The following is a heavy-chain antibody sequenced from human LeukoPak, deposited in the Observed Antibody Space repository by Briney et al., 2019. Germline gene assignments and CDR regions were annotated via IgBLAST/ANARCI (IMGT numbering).Heavy chain of an antibody. D-gene: IGHD2-21*02. CDR2: ISSSSSYI. Sequence: GGSLRLSCAASGFTFSSYSMNWVRQAPGKGLEWVSSISSSSSYIYYADSVKGRFTIPRDNAKNSLYLQMNSLRAEDTAVYYCARDRLAYCGGDCYSVVGYWGQGTLVTVSS. CDR3: ARDRLAYCGGDCYSVVGY. V-gene: IGHV3-21*01. CDR1: GFTFSSYS. J-gene: IGHJ4*02.